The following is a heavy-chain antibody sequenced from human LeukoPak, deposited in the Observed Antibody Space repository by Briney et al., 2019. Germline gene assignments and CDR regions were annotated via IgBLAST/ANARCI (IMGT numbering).Heavy chain of an antibody. CDR1: GFTFSSYA. J-gene: IGHJ4*02. D-gene: IGHD5-18*01. CDR3: ARERGRGYIYGYFDY. CDR2: FSYDGSNT. V-gene: IGHV3-30-3*01. Sequence: GRSLRLSCAASGFTFSSYAMHWVRQAPGKGLEWVAVFSYDGSNTYYADSVKGRFTIPRDNSKNTLYLQMNSLRVEDTAVYYCARERGRGYIYGYFDYWGQGTLVTVSS.